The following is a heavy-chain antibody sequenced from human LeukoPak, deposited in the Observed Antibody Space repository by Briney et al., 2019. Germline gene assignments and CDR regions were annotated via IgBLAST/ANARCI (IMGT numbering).Heavy chain of an antibody. CDR2: IYISGST. Sequence: SETLTLTCTVAGGSVSSYYWGWIRQPPGKGLEWIGNIYISGSTNYNPSLKSRVTISVDTSKTQFSLRLSSVTAADTAVYYCARHGVDTDYFAYWGQGTLVTLSS. D-gene: IGHD5-18*01. J-gene: IGHJ4*02. CDR1: GGSVSSYY. CDR3: ARHGVDTDYFAY. V-gene: IGHV4-4*09.